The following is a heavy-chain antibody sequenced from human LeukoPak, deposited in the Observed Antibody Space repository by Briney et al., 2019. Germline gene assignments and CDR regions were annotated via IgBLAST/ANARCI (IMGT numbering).Heavy chain of an antibody. CDR1: GYTFTSYG. D-gene: IGHD4-17*01. J-gene: IGHJ4*02. Sequence: GASVKVSCKASGYTFTSYGISWVRQAPGQGLEWMGWISPYNGNRNYAQKLQDRVTMTTDTSTSTAYMELTSLRSDDTAVYYCARDPSPGGDYAWFDYWGQGTLVTVSS. V-gene: IGHV1-18*01. CDR2: ISPYNGNR. CDR3: ARDPSPGGDYAWFDY.